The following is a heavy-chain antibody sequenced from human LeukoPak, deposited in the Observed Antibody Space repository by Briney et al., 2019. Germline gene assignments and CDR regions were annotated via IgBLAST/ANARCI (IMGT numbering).Heavy chain of an antibody. D-gene: IGHD6-13*01. J-gene: IGHJ4*02. CDR1: GGXISSYY. CDR2: IYYSGST. CDR3: ARDSDSAAFDY. Sequence: SETLSLTCTVSGGXISSYYCSWIRQPPGKGLEWIGYIYYSGSTNYNPSLKSRVTISVDTSKNQFSLKLSSVTAADTAVYYCARDSDSAAFDYWGQGTLVTVSS. V-gene: IGHV4-59*01.